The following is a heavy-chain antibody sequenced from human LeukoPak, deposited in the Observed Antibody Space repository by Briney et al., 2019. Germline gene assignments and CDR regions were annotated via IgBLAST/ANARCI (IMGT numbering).Heavy chain of an antibody. CDR2: IDSSGSYT. CDR1: GFAFGNYA. D-gene: IGHD1-1*01. V-gene: IGHV3-23*01. J-gene: IGHJ5*02. Sequence: PGGSLRLSCAASGFAFGNYAMGWVRQAPGKGLEWVSSIDSSGSYTPSADSVKGRFTISRDISRSTVYLQMTSLRAKDTAVYYCARTERFDPWGQGTQVTVSS. CDR3: ARTERFDP.